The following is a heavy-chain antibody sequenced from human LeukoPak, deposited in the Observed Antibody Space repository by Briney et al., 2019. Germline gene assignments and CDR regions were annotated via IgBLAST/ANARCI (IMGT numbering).Heavy chain of an antibody. Sequence: PSETLSLTCTVSGGSISSYYWSWIRQPPGKGLEWIGYIYYSGSTNYNPSLKSRVTISVDTSKNQFSLKLSSVTAADTAVYYCARGLRFGDRWNYYYGMDVWGQGTTVTVSS. CDR1: GGSISSYY. CDR2: IYYSGST. J-gene: IGHJ6*02. V-gene: IGHV4-59*12. CDR3: ARGLRFGDRWNYYYGMDV. D-gene: IGHD3-10*01.